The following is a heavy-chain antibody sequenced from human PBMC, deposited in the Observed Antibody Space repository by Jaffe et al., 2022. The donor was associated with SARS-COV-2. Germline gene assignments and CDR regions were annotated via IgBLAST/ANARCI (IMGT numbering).Heavy chain of an antibody. CDR1: GFTFSSFA. D-gene: IGHD2-15*01. J-gene: IGHJ5*02. Sequence: EVQLLESGGGLVQPGGSLRLSCEASGFTFSSFAMGWVRQAPGMGLEWVSTISGSGSSTYNADSVRDRFTISRDNSKNTVFLQLNSLRAEDTAVYYCAKLSGGYCSGGRCSITSWGQGTLVTVSS. CDR3: AKLSGGYCSGGRCSITS. CDR2: ISGSGSST. V-gene: IGHV3-23*01.